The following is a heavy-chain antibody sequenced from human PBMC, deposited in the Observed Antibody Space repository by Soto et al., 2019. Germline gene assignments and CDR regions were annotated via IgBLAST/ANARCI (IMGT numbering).Heavy chain of an antibody. Sequence: SETLCLTCTVSGGSISSYYWSWIRQTPGKGLEWSGYIYYSGSTNYNPSLKSRVPISVDTSKNQFSLKLSPVTAADTAVYYCARRSSAAARDQWFDPWGQGTLVTVSS. D-gene: IGHD6-6*01. CDR3: ARRSSAAARDQWFDP. CDR2: IYYSGST. CDR1: GGSISSYY. J-gene: IGHJ5*02. V-gene: IGHV4-59*01.